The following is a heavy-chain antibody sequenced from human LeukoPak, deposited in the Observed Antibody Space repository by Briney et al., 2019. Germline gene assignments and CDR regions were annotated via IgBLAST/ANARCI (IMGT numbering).Heavy chain of an antibody. CDR2: ISGSGGST. J-gene: IGHJ3*01. Sequence: GGSLRLSCVASGFTFSGYAMSWVRQAPGKGLEWVSAISGSGGSTFYADSVQGRFTISSDNSKSTLFLQMDSLRAEDTAVYFCAKGRGWPPLFDVWGQGTMVTVSS. CDR3: AKGRGWPPLFDV. V-gene: IGHV3-23*01. CDR1: GFTFSGYA. D-gene: IGHD2-15*01.